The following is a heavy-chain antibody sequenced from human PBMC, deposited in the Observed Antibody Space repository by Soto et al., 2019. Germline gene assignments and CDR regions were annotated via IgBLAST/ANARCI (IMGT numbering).Heavy chain of an antibody. V-gene: IGHV4-4*02. CDR1: SGSISTGNW. D-gene: IGHD6-25*01. CDR3: ARVFSSGSGWMYYFDF. J-gene: IGHJ4*02. CDR2: IYYTGAT. Sequence: QVELQESGPRLVKSSGTLSLTCEVSSGSISTGNWWSWVRQPPGKGLEWIGEIYYTGATNYNPSLKIRVTMTIDKSKDQSALILTSATASDTAVYYCARVFSSGSGWMYYFDFWGQGILVSVSS.